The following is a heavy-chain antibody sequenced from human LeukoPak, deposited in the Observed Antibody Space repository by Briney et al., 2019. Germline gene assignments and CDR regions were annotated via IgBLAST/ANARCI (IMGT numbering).Heavy chain of an antibody. CDR1: RYPNTKWE. V-gene: IGHV1-8*01. D-gene: IGHD1-14*01. Sequence: ASVKPSCKTSRYPNTKWEINWVELAAGQGLEWLGWVHPDNGNTYYAQRFRGRVTMSRDTSTTTAYMELSGLRSNDTAVYFCATGPRNDPWGQGTLVTVSS. CDR2: VHPDNGNT. J-gene: IGHJ5*02. CDR3: ATGPRNDP.